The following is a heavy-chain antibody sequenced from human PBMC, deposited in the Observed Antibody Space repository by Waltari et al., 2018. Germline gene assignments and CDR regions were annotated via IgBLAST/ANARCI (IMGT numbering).Heavy chain of an antibody. CDR3: ARATLSGRDSSSWYGWFDP. V-gene: IGHV4-34*01. Sequence: QVQLQQWGAGLLKPSETLSLTCAVYGWSFRGYYWSWIRQPPGKGREWIGEINHSGSTNYNPSLKSRVTISVDTSKNQFSLKLSSVTAADTAVYYCARATLSGRDSSSWYGWFDPWGQGTLVTVSS. CDR2: INHSGST. J-gene: IGHJ5*02. CDR1: GWSFRGYY. D-gene: IGHD6-13*01.